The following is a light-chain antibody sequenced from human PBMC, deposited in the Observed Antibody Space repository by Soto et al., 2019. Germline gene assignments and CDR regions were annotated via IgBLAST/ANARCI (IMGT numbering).Light chain of an antibody. CDR1: QGIGDD. J-gene: IGKJ1*01. Sequence: DIQMTQSPSSLSASVGDRVTLTCRASQGIGDDLGWYQQQPGRAPKRLIYGVFNLKSGVPSRFSGSGSGTEFTLTISSLQPEDFATYYCLQHRSYPWTFGQGTKVEIK. V-gene: IGKV1-17*01. CDR3: LQHRSYPWT. CDR2: GVF.